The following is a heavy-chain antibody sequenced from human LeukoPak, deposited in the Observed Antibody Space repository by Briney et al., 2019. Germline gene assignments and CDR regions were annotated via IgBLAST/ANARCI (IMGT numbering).Heavy chain of an antibody. CDR1: GFTFRTYG. V-gene: IGHV3-30*18. J-gene: IGHJ4*02. D-gene: IGHD3-22*01. CDR3: AKDQNYESSGYYGGFDC. CDR2: ISYDGTNK. Sequence: GGSLRLSCAASGFTFRTYGIHWVRQAPGKGLEWVAVISYDGTNKYYADSVKGRFTISRDNSKNTLNLQMNSLRAEDTALYYCAKDQNYESSGYYGGFDCWGQGTLVTVSS.